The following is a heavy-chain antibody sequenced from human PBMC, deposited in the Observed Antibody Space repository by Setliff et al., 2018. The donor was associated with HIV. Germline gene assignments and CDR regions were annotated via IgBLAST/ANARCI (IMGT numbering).Heavy chain of an antibody. D-gene: IGHD1-7*01. CDR3: ATNRVGNYPLDY. CDR2: IFYSGSS. V-gene: IGHV4-59*08. CDR1: GASISTYY. Sequence: SETLSLTCTVSGASISTYYWSWIRQPPGKGLEWIGYIFYSGSSNYNPSLKSRVAISVDMSKNQFSLRVTSLTAADTAVYYCATNRVGNYPLDYWGRGTLVTVSS. J-gene: IGHJ4*02.